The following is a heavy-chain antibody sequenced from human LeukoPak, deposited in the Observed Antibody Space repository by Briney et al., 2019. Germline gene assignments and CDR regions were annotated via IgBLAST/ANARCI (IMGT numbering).Heavy chain of an antibody. D-gene: IGHD1-26*01. Sequence: SETLSLTCTVSGGSISSYYWSWIRQPPGKGLEWIGYIYYSGSTNYNPSLKSRVTISVDTSKNQFSLKLSSVTAADTAVYYCARDLLVGATRPDAFDIWGQGTMVTVSS. CDR3: ARDLLVGATRPDAFDI. CDR1: GGSISSYY. J-gene: IGHJ3*02. V-gene: IGHV4-59*12. CDR2: IYYSGST.